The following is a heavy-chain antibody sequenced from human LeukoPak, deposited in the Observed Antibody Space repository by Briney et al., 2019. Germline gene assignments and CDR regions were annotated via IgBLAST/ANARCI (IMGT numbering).Heavy chain of an antibody. J-gene: IGHJ4*02. V-gene: IGHV4-61*01. CDR3: VKDSGGAAAT. Sequence: SETLSLTCTVSGGSTSSSSYYWTWIRQPPGKGLEWIGYIYYSGSTNYNPSLKSRVTISLDTSKNQFSLRLSSVTAADTAVYYCVKDSGGAAATWGQGTLVIVSS. CDR1: GGSTSSSSYY. CDR2: IYYSGST. D-gene: IGHD6-13*01.